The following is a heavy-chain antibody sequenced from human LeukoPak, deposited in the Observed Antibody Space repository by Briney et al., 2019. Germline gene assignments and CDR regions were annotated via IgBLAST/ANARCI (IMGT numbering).Heavy chain of an antibody. CDR2: IYYSGST. J-gene: IGHJ5*02. V-gene: IGHV4-39*01. CDR3: ARHAPTANWFDP. Sequence: PSETLSLTCTVSGGSISSSSYYWGWIRQPPGKGLEWIGSIYYSGSTYYNPSLKSRVTISVDTSKNQFSLKLSSVTAADTAVYYCARHAPTANWFDPWGQRTLVTVSS. D-gene: IGHD2-21*02. CDR1: GGSISSSSYY.